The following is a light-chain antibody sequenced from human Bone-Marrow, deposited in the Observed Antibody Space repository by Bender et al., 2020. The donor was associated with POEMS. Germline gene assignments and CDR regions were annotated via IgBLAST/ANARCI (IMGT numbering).Light chain of an antibody. CDR3: VTWDDSLNGWV. V-gene: IGLV1-44*01. J-gene: IGLJ3*02. CDR1: SSKFGSYP. CDR2: NNS. Sequence: QSVLTQPPSASGTPGQRVTISCSGSSSKFGSYPVNWYQQLPGAAPKLVIFNNSQRPSGVPDRFSGSNSGTSASLATSGLLSDDEADFYCVTWDDSLNGWVFGGGTKLTVL.